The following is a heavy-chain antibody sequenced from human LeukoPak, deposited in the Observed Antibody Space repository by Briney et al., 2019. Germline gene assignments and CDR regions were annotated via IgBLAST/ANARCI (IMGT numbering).Heavy chain of an antibody. D-gene: IGHD2-2*01. Sequence: PSETLSLTCTVSGGFISRYYWSWIRQPPGKGLEWIGYIYYSGSTNYNPSLKSRVTISVDTSKNQFSLKLSSVTAADTAVYYCAREYCSSTSCHEVDVWGKGTMVTVSS. V-gene: IGHV4-59*01. J-gene: IGHJ6*04. CDR1: GGFISRYY. CDR2: IYYSGST. CDR3: AREYCSSTSCHEVDV.